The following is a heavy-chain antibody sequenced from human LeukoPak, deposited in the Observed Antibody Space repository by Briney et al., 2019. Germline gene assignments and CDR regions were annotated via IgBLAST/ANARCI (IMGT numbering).Heavy chain of an antibody. CDR3: ARTTTGEKYYYMDV. J-gene: IGHJ6*03. CDR2: IIPIFGTA. CDR1: GGTFSSYA. D-gene: IGHD3-10*01. V-gene: IGHV1-69*13. Sequence: SVKVSCEASGGTFSSYAISWVRQAPGQGLEWMGGIIPIFGTANYAQKFQGRVTITADESTSTAYMELSSLRSEDTAVYYCARTTTGEKYYYMDVWGKGTTVTVSS.